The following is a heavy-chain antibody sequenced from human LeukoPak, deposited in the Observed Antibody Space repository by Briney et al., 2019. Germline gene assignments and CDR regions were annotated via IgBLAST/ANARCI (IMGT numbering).Heavy chain of an antibody. Sequence: GGSLRLSCAVSGFTVSSNYMSWVRQAPGKGLEWISVIYSGGNTYYADSVKGRFTISKDNSKNMLYLQINSLKAEDSAVYYCARAKEWFRKIFDDWGQGTLVTVSS. D-gene: IGHD3-3*01. CDR1: GFTVSSNY. J-gene: IGHJ4*02. CDR3: ARAKEWFRKIFDD. V-gene: IGHV3-53*01. CDR2: IYSGGNT.